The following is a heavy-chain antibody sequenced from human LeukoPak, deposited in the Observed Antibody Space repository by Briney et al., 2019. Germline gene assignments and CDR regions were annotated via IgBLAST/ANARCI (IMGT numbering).Heavy chain of an antibody. J-gene: IGHJ4*02. CDR1: GFTFSSYE. V-gene: IGHV3-48*03. CDR2: ISTGTYI. Sequence: GGSLRLSCAASGFTFSSYELNWVRQAPGKGLEWVSHISTGTYIAYADSVKGRFTISRDNARNSLYLEMNSLRAEDAAVYYCTREQDREAAATIVGDYWGQGTLVTVSS. D-gene: IGHD3-22*01. CDR3: TREQDREAAATIVGDY.